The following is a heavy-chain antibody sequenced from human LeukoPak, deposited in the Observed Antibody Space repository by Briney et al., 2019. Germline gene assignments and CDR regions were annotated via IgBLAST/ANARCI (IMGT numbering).Heavy chain of an antibody. V-gene: IGHV4-34*01. J-gene: IGHJ5*02. Sequence: SETLSLTCAVYGGSFSGYYWSWIRQPPGKGLEWIGEINHSGSTNYNPSLKSRVTISVDTSKNQFSLKLSSVTAADTAVYYCASHSSSGWGESWGQGTLVTVSS. CDR3: ASHSSSGWGES. D-gene: IGHD6-19*01. CDR1: GGSFSGYY. CDR2: INHSGST.